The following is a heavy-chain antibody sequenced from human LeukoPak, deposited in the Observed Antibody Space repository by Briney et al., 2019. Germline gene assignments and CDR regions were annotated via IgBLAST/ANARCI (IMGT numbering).Heavy chain of an antibody. D-gene: IGHD3-9*01. V-gene: IGHV5-10-1*01. J-gene: IGHJ3*02. Sequence: GESLKISCQGSGYGFPSYWISWVRQMPGKGREWMGRIVPSDSYTNYSPSFQGHVTISADKSISTAYLQWSSLKASDTAMYYCARHLARKYDILTGYHDAFDIWGQGTMVTVSS. CDR3: ARHLARKYDILTGYHDAFDI. CDR2: IVPSDSYT. CDR1: GYGFPSYW.